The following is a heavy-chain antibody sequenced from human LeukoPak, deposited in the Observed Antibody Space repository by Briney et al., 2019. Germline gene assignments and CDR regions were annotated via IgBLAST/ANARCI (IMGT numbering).Heavy chain of an antibody. J-gene: IGHJ3*02. D-gene: IGHD4-17*01. Sequence: SETLSLTCAVSGGSISSGGYSWSWIRQPPGKGLEWIGYIYLSGSTYYNPSLKSRVTISVDRSKNQFSLKLSSVTAADTAVYYCARDAGYGDYILGDAFDIWGQGTMVTVSS. V-gene: IGHV4-30-2*01. CDR1: GGSISSGGYS. CDR2: IYLSGST. CDR3: ARDAGYGDYILGDAFDI.